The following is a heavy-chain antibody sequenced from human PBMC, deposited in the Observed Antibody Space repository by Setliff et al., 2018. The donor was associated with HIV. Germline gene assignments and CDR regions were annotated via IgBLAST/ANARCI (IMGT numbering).Heavy chain of an antibody. CDR2: ISWNSGSI. CDR1: GFTFDDYA. Sequence: SLRLSCAASGFTFDDYAMHWVRQAPGKGLEWVSGISWNSGSIGYADSVKGRFTISRDNAKNSLYLQMNSLRAEDTALYYCAKDGGVRGNYFDYWGQGTLVTVSS. J-gene: IGHJ4*02. V-gene: IGHV3-9*01. D-gene: IGHD3-10*01. CDR3: AKDGGVRGNYFDY.